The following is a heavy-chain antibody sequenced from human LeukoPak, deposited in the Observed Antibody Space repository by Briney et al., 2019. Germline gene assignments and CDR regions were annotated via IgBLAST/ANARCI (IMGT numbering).Heavy chain of an antibody. V-gene: IGHV3-7*03. CDR1: GFTFNYYW. CDR3: ATSAAAAGTE. Sequence: GGSLRLSCAASGFTFNYYWMSWVRQAPGKGLDWVANINEDGSVKHYVDYVKGRFTISRDNAKNSVYLHMNSLRAEDTAVYYCATSAAAAGTEWGQGILVTVSS. CDR2: INEDGSVK. J-gene: IGHJ4*02. D-gene: IGHD6-13*01.